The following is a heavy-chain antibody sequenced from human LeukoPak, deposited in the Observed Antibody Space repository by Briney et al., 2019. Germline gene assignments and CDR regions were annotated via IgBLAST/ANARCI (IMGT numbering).Heavy chain of an antibody. J-gene: IGHJ4*02. CDR2: ISWDGGST. Sequence: GGSLRLSCAASGFTFDDYAMHWVRQAPGKGLEWVSLISWDGGSTYYADSVKGRFTISRDNSKNSLYLQMNSLRAEDTALYYCAKASNPSRHFDYWGQGTLVTVSS. V-gene: IGHV3-43D*03. CDR1: GFTFDDYA. CDR3: AKASNPSRHFDY.